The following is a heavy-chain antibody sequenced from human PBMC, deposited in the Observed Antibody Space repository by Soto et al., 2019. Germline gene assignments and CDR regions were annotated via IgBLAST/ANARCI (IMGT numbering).Heavy chain of an antibody. D-gene: IGHD5-18*01. CDR3: ARGLVQLWFRGPFDY. Sequence: PSETLSLTCTVSGGSISSGGYYWSWIRQPPGKGLEWIGEINHSGSTNYNPSLKSRVTISVDTSKNQFSLKLSSVTAADTAVYYCARGLVQLWFRGPFDYWGQGTLVTVSS. CDR1: GGSISSGGYY. V-gene: IGHV4-39*07. CDR2: INHSGST. J-gene: IGHJ4*02.